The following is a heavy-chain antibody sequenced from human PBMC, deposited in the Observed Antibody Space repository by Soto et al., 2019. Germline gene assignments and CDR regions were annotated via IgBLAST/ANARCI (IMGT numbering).Heavy chain of an antibody. CDR3: ARLRTSVTTEDEFDI. V-gene: IGHV5-51*01. CDR2: IYPDDSTT. Sequence: GESLKISCKGSGYTFTNYYIGWVRQLPGKGLERMGIIYPDDSTTRYGPSFQGQVTISVDKSIDTAFLQWGSLRASDTAMYYCARLRTSVTTEDEFDIWGPGTKVTVSS. J-gene: IGHJ3*02. CDR1: GYTFTNYY. D-gene: IGHD4-17*01.